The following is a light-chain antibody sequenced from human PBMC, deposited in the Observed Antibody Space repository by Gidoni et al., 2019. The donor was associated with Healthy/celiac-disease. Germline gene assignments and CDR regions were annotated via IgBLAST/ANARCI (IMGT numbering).Light chain of an antibody. CDR2: QDS. V-gene: IGLV3-1*01. J-gene: IGLJ2*01. CDR3: QAWDSSTAV. CDR1: KLGDKY. Sequence: SYELNQPPAVSVAPGQTASITGSGDKLGDKYACWYQQKPGQSPVLVIYQDSRRPSGIPERFSGSNSGNTATLTISGTQAMDEADYYCQAWDSSTAVFGGGTKLTVL.